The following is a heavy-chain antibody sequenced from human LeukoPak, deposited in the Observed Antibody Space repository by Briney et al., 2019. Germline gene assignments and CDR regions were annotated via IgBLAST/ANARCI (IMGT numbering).Heavy chain of an antibody. D-gene: IGHD2-2*01. CDR2: IYTRGTT. Sequence: SETLSLTCTVSGGSISSGTYYWSWIRQPAGKGLEWIGRIYTRGTTNYNPSLKSRVTISVDTSKNQFSLKLSSVTAADTAVYYCARGEYCSSTSCSSSRGDALDIWGQGTMVTVSS. V-gene: IGHV4-61*02. J-gene: IGHJ3*02. CDR1: GGSISSGTYY. CDR3: ARGEYCSSTSCSSSRGDALDI.